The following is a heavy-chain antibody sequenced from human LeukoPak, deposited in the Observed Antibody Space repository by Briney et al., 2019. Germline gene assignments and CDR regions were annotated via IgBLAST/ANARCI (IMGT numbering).Heavy chain of an antibody. J-gene: IGHJ4*02. CDR1: GFTFDNYA. CDR3: AKENYYDSSGYLDY. V-gene: IGHV3-9*01. CDR2: ISWNSGSI. Sequence: SLRLSCEASGFTFDNYAMHWVRQAPGKGLEWVSGISWNSGSIGYADSVKGRFTISRDNAKNSLYLQMNSLRAEDTALYYCAKENYYDSSGYLDYWGQGTLVTVSS. D-gene: IGHD3-22*01.